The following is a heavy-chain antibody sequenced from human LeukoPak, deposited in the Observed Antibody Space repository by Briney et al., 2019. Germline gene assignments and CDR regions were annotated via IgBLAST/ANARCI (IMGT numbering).Heavy chain of an antibody. CDR2: SIPIFGTA. CDR1: GGTFSSYA. CDR3: ARDRFPYSGSYSFEPFDY. Sequence: SVKVSCKASGGTFSSYAISWVRQAPGQALEWMGRSIPIFGTANYAQKFQGRVTITTDESTSTANMELSSLRSEDTAVYYCARDRFPYSGSYSFEPFDYWGQGTLVTVSS. J-gene: IGHJ4*02. D-gene: IGHD1-26*01. V-gene: IGHV1-69*05.